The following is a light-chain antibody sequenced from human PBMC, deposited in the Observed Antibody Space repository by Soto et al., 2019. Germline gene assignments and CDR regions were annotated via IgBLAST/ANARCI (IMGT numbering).Light chain of an antibody. J-gene: IGLJ1*01. CDR1: SSDVGDYNY. CDR3: SSYTSSSTLV. Sequence: QSVLTQPGSVSGSPGQTITISCTGTSSDVGDYNYVSWYQQHPGKAPKLMIYDVTNQPSGVSNRFSGSKSGNTASLTISGLQAEDEADYYCSSYTSSSTLVFGTGTKLTVL. V-gene: IGLV2-14*01. CDR2: DVT.